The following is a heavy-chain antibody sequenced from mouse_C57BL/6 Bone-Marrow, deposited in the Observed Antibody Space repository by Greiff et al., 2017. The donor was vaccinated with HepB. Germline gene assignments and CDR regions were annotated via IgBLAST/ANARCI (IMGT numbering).Heavy chain of an antibody. CDR1: GFTFSSYG. Sequence: EVKLVESGGDLVKPGGSLKLSCAASGFTFSSYGMSWVRQTPDKRLEWVATISSGGSYTYYPDSVNGRFTISRDNAKNTLYLQMSSLKSEDTAMYYCARGGYAMDYWGQGTSVTVSS. CDR2: ISSGGSYT. J-gene: IGHJ4*01. CDR3: ARGGYAMDY. V-gene: IGHV5-6*01.